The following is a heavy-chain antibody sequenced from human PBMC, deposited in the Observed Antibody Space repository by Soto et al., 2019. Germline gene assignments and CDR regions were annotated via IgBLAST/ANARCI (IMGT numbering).Heavy chain of an antibody. V-gene: IGHV4-59*08. Sequence: SETLSLTCTVSGGSISSYYWSWIRQPPGKGLEWIGYIYYSGSTNYNPSLKSRVTISVDTSKNQFSLKLSSVTAADTAVYYCARHYKPPIAVAGSVWFDPWGQGTLVTSPQ. CDR3: ARHYKPPIAVAGSVWFDP. J-gene: IGHJ5*02. CDR2: IYYSGST. CDR1: GGSISSYY. D-gene: IGHD6-19*01.